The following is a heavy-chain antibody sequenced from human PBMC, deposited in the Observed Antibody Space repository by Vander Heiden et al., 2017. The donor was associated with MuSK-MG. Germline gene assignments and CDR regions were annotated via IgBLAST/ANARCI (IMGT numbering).Heavy chain of an antibody. CDR3: ASRRLMVYAISAFDI. V-gene: IGHV4-39*01. Sequence: QLQLQESGPGLVKPSETLSLTCTVSGGSISSSSYYWGWIRQPPGKGLEWIGSIYYSGSTYYNPSLKSRVTISVDTSKNQFSLKLSSVTAADTAVYYCASRRLMVYAISAFDIWGQGTMVTVSS. D-gene: IGHD2-8*01. CDR1: GGSISSSSYY. CDR2: IYYSGST. J-gene: IGHJ3*02.